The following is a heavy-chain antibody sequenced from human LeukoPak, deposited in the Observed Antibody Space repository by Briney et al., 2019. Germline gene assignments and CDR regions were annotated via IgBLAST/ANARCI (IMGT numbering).Heavy chain of an antibody. D-gene: IGHD3-22*01. V-gene: IGHV4-4*07. CDR1: GGSISSYY. Sequence: ETLSLTCAVSGGSISSYYWRWIRQPAEKGLGRIGRIYTSGSTNYNPSLKSRVTMSVDTSKNQFSLKLSSVTAADTAVYYCARDRWDSSGYYYSWFDPWGQGTLVTVSS. CDR2: IYTSGST. CDR3: ARDRWDSSGYYYSWFDP. J-gene: IGHJ5*02.